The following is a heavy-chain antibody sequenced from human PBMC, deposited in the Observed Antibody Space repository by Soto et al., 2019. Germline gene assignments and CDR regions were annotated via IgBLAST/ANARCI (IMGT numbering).Heavy chain of an antibody. V-gene: IGHV4-39*01. CDR2: IYYSGST. D-gene: IGHD6-19*01. J-gene: IGHJ6*02. Sequence: SETLSLTCTVSGRSISSSSYYWGWIRQPPGKGLEWIGSIYYSGSTYYNPSLKSRVTISVDTSKNQFSLKLSSVTAADTAVYYCARLXYSSGWFNYYYGMDVWGQGTTVTVSS. CDR3: ARLXYSSGWFNYYYGMDV. CDR1: GRSISSSSYY.